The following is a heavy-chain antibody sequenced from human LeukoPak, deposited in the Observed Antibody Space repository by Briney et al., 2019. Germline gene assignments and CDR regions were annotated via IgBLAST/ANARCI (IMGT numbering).Heavy chain of an antibody. D-gene: IGHD3-10*01. Sequence: GGSLRLSCAASGFTFSSYGMHWVRQAPGKGLEWVAFIRYDGSNKYYADSVKGRFTISRDNSKNTLYLQMNSLKAEDTAVYYCAKEAVRGVIKGYMDVWGKGTTVTISS. CDR2: IRYDGSNK. J-gene: IGHJ6*03. CDR1: GFTFSSYG. CDR3: AKEAVRGVIKGYMDV. V-gene: IGHV3-30*02.